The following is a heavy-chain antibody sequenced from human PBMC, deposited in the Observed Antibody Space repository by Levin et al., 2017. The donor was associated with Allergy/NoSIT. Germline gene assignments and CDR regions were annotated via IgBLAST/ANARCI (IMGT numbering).Heavy chain of an antibody. D-gene: IGHD3-10*01. CDR2: IYYSGTT. Sequence: PSQTLSLTCTVSGGSISSGGYSWNWIRQHPGEGLEWIGDIYYSGTTQYSPSLKSRVTISLDTSKNQFSLKLRSVTAADTAVYYCARERSGSRTYYNIRWFDPWGQGTLVTVSS. CDR1: GGSISSGGYS. CDR3: ARERSGSRTYYNIRWFDP. V-gene: IGHV4-31*03. J-gene: IGHJ5*02.